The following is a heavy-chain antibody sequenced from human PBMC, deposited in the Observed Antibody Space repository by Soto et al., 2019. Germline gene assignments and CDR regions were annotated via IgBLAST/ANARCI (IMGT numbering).Heavy chain of an antibody. CDR1: GYTFTSYA. Sequence: QVQLVQSGAEEKKPGASVKVSCKASGYTFTSYAMHWVRQAPGQRLEWMGWINAGNGNTKYSQKFQGRVTITSKKSASTAYMQLSSLRSEDTAVDYCARNVGCFGDWGQGTLFTVSS. D-gene: IGHD2-8*01. V-gene: IGHV1-3*05. CDR2: INAGNGNT. J-gene: IGHJ4*02. CDR3: ARNVGCFGD.